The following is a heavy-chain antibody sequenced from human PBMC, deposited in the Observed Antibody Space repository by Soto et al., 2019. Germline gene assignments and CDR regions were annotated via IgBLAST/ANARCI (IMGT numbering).Heavy chain of an antibody. D-gene: IGHD6-13*01. V-gene: IGHV1-69*02. CDR3: ARGNGYSSSWCYWYFDL. J-gene: IGHJ2*01. CDR2: IIPILGIA. CDR1: GGTFSSYT. Sequence: QVQLVQSGAEVKKPGSSVKVSCKASGGTFSSYTISWVRQAPGQGLEWMGRIIPILGIANYAQKFQGRVTITAEKSTSTAYMELSSPGSEDTAVYYCARGNGYSSSWCYWYFDLWGRGTLVTVSS.